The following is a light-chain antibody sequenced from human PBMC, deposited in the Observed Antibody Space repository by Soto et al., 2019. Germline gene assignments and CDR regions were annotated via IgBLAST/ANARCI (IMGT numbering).Light chain of an antibody. CDR3: CSYAGSSTYV. V-gene: IGLV2-23*01. CDR2: EGN. CDR1: SSDVGSYNL. J-gene: IGLJ1*01. Sequence: QSALTQPASVSGSPGQSITISCTGTSSDVGSYNLVSWYQQHPGKAPKVIIFEGNKRPSGVSNRFSGSKSGYTASLTISGLQAEDEADYYSCSYAGSSTYVFGTGTKVTVL.